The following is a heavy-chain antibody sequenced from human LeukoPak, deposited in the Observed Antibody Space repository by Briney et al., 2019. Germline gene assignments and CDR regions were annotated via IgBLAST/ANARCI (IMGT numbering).Heavy chain of an antibody. Sequence: SETLSLTCTVSGGSISSYYWSWIRQPPGKGLEWIGYIYYSGSTTYNPSLKSRVTISVDTSKNQFSLRLSSVTAADTAVYYCARQRSFLESTGTVDYWGQGTLVTVSS. CDR2: IYYSGST. V-gene: IGHV4-59*08. CDR1: GGSISSYY. J-gene: IGHJ4*02. CDR3: ARQRSFLESTGTVDY. D-gene: IGHD3-3*02.